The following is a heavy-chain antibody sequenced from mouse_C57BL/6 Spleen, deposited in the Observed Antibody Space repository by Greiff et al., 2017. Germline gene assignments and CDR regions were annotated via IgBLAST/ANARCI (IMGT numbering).Heavy chain of an antibody. CDR1: GFTFSDSY. J-gene: IGHJ4*01. V-gene: IGHV5-12*01. Sequence: EVQRVESGGGLVQPGGSLKLSCAASGFTFSDSYMYWVRQTPEKRLEWVAYISNGGGSTYYPDTVKGRFTISRDNAKNTLYLQMSRLKSEDTAMYYCARQYGYVYYYAMDYWGQGTSVTVSS. D-gene: IGHD2-2*01. CDR2: ISNGGGST. CDR3: ARQYGYVYYYAMDY.